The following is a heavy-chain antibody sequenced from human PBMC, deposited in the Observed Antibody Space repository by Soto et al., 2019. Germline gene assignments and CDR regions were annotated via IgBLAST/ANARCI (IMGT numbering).Heavy chain of an antibody. Sequence: EVQLLESGGGLVQPEGSLRLSCAASGFTFSSYAMSWVRQAPGKGLEWVSAISGSGGSTYYADSVKGRFTISRDNSKNTLYLQMNSLRAEDTAVYYCAKDQDYYGSGEAAYWGQGTLVTVSS. D-gene: IGHD3-10*01. CDR1: GFTFSSYA. J-gene: IGHJ4*02. V-gene: IGHV3-23*01. CDR2: ISGSGGST. CDR3: AKDQDYYGSGEAAY.